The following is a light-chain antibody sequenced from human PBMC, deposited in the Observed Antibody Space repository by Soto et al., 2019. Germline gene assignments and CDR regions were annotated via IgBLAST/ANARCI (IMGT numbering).Light chain of an antibody. CDR1: QGISSY. CDR2: AAS. Sequence: QLTQSPSSLSASVGDRVAITCRASQGISSYLAWYQKKPGKAPNLLIYAASTLQSGVPSRFSGSGSGTDFTLTISSLQPEDFATYYCQHYNSYSEAFGQGTKVDIK. CDR3: QHYNSYSEA. V-gene: IGKV1-9*01. J-gene: IGKJ1*01.